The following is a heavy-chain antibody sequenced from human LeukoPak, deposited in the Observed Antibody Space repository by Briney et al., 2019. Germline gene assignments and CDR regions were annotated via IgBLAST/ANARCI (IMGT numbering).Heavy chain of an antibody. CDR2: IYHSGST. CDR3: ASEGNYYGSGSLDAFDI. D-gene: IGHD3-10*01. Sequence: PSETLSLTCAVSGYSISSGYYWGWIRQPPGKGLEWIGSIYHSGSTYYNPSLKSRVTISVDTSKNQCSLKLSSVTAADTAVYYCASEGNYYGSGSLDAFDIWGQGTMVTVSS. J-gene: IGHJ3*02. V-gene: IGHV4-38-2*01. CDR1: GYSISSGYY.